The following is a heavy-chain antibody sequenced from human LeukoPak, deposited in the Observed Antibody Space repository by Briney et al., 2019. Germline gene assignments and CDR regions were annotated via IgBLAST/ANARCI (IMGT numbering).Heavy chain of an antibody. CDR2: IYYSGST. Sequence: SETLSLTCTVSGGSISSYYWSWIRQPPGKGLEWIGYIYYSGSTNYNPSLKSRVTISVDTSKKQSSLKLSSVTAADTAVYYCARGVVDQYYLDYWGQGTLVTVSS. CDR3: ARGVVDQYYLDY. D-gene: IGHD2-15*01. V-gene: IGHV4-59*01. CDR1: GGSISSYY. J-gene: IGHJ4*02.